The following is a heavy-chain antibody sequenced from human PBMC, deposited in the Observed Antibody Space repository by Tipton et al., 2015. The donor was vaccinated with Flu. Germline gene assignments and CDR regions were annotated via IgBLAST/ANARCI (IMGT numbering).Heavy chain of an antibody. V-gene: IGHV4-38-2*02. D-gene: IGHD6-19*01. CDR1: GYSISSGYY. CDR3: ARVSSSGWWYFDL. J-gene: IGHJ2*01. Sequence: TLSLTCTVSGYSISSGYYWGWIRQPPGKGLEWIGSIYHSGSTYYNPSLKSRVTISVDTSKNQFSLKLSSVTAADTAVYYCARVSSSGWWYFDLWGRGTLVTVSS. CDR2: IYHSGST.